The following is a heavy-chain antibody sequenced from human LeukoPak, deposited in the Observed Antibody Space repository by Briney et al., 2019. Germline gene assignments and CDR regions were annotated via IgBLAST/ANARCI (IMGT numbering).Heavy chain of an antibody. CDR1: GYTFTSYG. CDR3: ARDLGIAVAGTFDP. V-gene: IGHV1-69*04. D-gene: IGHD6-19*01. Sequence: ASVKVSCKASGYTFTSYGISWVRQAPGQGLEWMGRIIPILGIANYAQKFQGRVTITADKSTSTAYIELSSLRSEDTAVYYCARDLGIAVAGTFDPWGQGTLVTVSS. J-gene: IGHJ5*02. CDR2: IIPILGIA.